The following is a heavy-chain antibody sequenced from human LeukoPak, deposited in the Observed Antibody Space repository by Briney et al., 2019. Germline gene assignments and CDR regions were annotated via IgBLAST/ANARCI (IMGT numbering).Heavy chain of an antibody. J-gene: IGHJ3*02. CDR3: ARSMVTAPAGAFDI. D-gene: IGHD2-21*02. Sequence: SETLSLTCTVSGGSISSYYWSWIRRPAGKGLEWIGRIYTSGSTNYNPSLKSRVTMSVDTSKNQFSLKLSSVTAADTAVYYCARSMVTAPAGAFDIWGQGTMVTVSS. CDR1: GGSISSYY. V-gene: IGHV4-4*07. CDR2: IYTSGST.